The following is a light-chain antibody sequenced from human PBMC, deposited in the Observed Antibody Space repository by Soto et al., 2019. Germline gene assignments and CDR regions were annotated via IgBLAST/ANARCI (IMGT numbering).Light chain of an antibody. CDR3: QSYDTSLSGLL. J-gene: IGLJ2*01. CDR2: EVT. V-gene: IGLV2-8*01. Sequence: QAVVTQPPSASGSPGQSVTISCTGTSSDVGGYNFVSWYQQHPGKAPKFMIYEVTKRPSGVPDRFSGSKSGNTASLAITGLQPDDEADYYCQSYDTSLSGLLFGGGTQLTVL. CDR1: SSDVGGYNF.